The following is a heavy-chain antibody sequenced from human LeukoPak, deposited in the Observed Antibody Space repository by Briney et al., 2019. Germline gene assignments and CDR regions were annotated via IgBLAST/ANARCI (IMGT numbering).Heavy chain of an antibody. CDR1: GFTFSSYA. CDR3: ARGSRWDYYYYMDV. Sequence: PGGSLRLSCAASGFTFSSYAMHWVRQAPGKGLEYVSAISSNGGSTYYANSVKGRFTISRDNSKNTLYLQMGSLRAEDMAVYYCARGSRWDYYYYMDVWGKGTTVTVSS. CDR2: ISSNGGST. D-gene: IGHD3-16*01. V-gene: IGHV3-64*01. J-gene: IGHJ6*03.